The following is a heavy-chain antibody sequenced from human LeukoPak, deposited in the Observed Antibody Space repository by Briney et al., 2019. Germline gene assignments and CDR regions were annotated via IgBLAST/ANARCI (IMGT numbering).Heavy chain of an antibody. J-gene: IGHJ4*02. D-gene: IGHD3-10*01. CDR2: IYSGGTT. V-gene: IGHV3-53*01. Sequence: PGGSLRLSCAASGFTVSSNYMSWVRQSPGKGLEWVSVIYSGGTTYYADSVKGRFTICRDNSNNTLYPQMNSLRAEDTAVYYCASYGSGSYRGLDYWGQGTLVTVSS. CDR1: GFTVSSNY. CDR3: ASYGSGSYRGLDY.